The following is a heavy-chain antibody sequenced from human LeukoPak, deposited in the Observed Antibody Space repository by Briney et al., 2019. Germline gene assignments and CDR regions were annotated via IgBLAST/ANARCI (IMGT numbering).Heavy chain of an antibody. Sequence: SETLSLTCAVSGYSISSGYYWGWIRQPPGKGLEWIGSIYHSGSTYYNPSLKSRVTISVDTSKNQFSLKLSSVTAADTAVYYRARASSGWYAGGYFDYWGQGTLVTVSS. CDR1: GYSISSGYY. J-gene: IGHJ4*02. CDR2: IYHSGST. CDR3: ARASSGWYAGGYFDY. D-gene: IGHD6-19*01. V-gene: IGHV4-38-2*01.